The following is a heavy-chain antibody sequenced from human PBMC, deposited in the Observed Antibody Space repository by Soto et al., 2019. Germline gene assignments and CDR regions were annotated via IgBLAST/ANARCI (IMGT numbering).Heavy chain of an antibody. CDR2: IYWDDDK. CDR1: GFSLSTTGVG. V-gene: IGHV2-5*02. CDR3: AQSLRDYGLGRERATYFDP. J-gene: IGHJ5*02. D-gene: IGHD3-10*01. Sequence: QITLKESGPTLVRPTQTLTLTCTFSGFSLSTTGVGVGWIRQPPGKALEWLALIYWDDDKRYSPSLKSRPTTTXDSXKNAVILTITHMDPVDTATYYCAQSLRDYGLGRERATYFDPWGQGTLVTVSS.